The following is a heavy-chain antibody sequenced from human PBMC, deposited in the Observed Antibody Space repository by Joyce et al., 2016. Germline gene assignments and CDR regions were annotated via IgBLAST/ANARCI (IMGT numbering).Heavy chain of an antibody. V-gene: IGHV4-34*01. D-gene: IGHD3-10*01. CDR3: ARARRGIILARGEMGEYLQH. J-gene: IGHJ1*01. CDR1: GGSLSGYY. Sequence: QVQLQEWGAGLLKPSETLSLTCAVYGGSLSGYYWSWIRQAPGMGLEWIGEVNGRGRTNYNPSLKSRATTSMDTSKNQFSLRLTTVTAADTAVYFCARARRGIILARGEMGEYLQHWGRGTVVIVSS. CDR2: VNGRGRT.